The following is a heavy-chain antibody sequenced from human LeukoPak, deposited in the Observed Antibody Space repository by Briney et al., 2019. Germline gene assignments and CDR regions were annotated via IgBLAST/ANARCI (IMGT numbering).Heavy chain of an antibody. CDR3: ARAPRGAVAGTGNYYYYYMDV. CDR2: MNPNSGNT. J-gene: IGHJ6*03. CDR1: GYTFTSYD. Sequence: ASVTVSCKASGYTFTSYDINWVRQATGQGLEWMGWMNPNSGNTGYAQKFQGRVTMTRNTSISTAYMELSSLRSEDTAVYYCARAPRGAVAGTGNYYYYYMDVRGKGTTVTVSS. D-gene: IGHD6-19*01. V-gene: IGHV1-8*01.